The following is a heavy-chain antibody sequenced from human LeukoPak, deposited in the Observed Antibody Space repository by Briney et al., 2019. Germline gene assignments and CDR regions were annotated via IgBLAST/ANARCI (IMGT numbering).Heavy chain of an antibody. D-gene: IGHD6-13*01. CDR1: GYTFTSYA. CDR3: ARVASAAGIALDY. CDR2: INTNTGNP. Sequence: ASVKVSCTASGYTFTSYAMNWVRQAPGQGLEWMGWINTNTGNPTYAQGFTGRFVFSLDTSVSTAYLQVSSLKAEDTAVYYCARVASAAGIALDYWGQGTLVTVSS. J-gene: IGHJ4*02. V-gene: IGHV7-4-1*02.